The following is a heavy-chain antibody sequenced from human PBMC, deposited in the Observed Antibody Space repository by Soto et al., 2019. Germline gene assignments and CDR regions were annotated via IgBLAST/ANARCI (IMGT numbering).Heavy chain of an antibody. CDR1: GLTGSTYA. J-gene: IGHJ6*02. Sequence: EVQLVESGGGLVKPGGSLRLSCAASGLTGSTYAMNWVRQAPGKGLEWVSSISSRSTYIYYADSVKGRFTVSRDDAQNSLYLQMNSLRDNATAVYYCARRDSGMDFWGQWTTVTVSS. CDR2: ISSRSTYI. V-gene: IGHV3-21*01. CDR3: ARRDSGMDF.